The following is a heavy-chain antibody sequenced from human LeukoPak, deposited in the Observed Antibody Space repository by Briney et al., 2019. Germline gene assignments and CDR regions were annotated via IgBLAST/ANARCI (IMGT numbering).Heavy chain of an antibody. D-gene: IGHD2-8*01. CDR1: GFTFSSYA. V-gene: IGHV3-23*01. CDR3: ANEGPNFDY. J-gene: IGHJ4*02. CDR2: ISGSGDST. Sequence: GGSLRLSCAASGFTFSSYAMSWVRQAPGKGLEWVSVISGSGDSTHYADSVKGRSTISRDNSKNTVYLQMNSLRAEDTAVYYCANEGPNFDYWGQGTLVTVSS.